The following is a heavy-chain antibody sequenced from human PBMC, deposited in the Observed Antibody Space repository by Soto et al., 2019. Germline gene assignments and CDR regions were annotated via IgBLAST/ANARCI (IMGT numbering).Heavy chain of an antibody. CDR3: AKDLGPLRLLNYYFYGLDV. CDR1: GFTVSSTY. J-gene: IGHJ6*02. CDR2: IESGGST. Sequence: GESLKISCNASGFTVSSTYMSWVRQAPGMGLEWVAVIESGGSTHYADSVKGRFTISRDIPKNMIYLQLHTLRAEDTAVYYCAKDLGPLRLLNYYFYGLDVWGQGTTVTVS. D-gene: IGHD2-15*01. V-gene: IGHV3-53*01.